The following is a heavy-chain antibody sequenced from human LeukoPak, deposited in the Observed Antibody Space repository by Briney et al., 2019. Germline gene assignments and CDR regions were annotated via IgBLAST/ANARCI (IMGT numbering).Heavy chain of an antibody. V-gene: IGHV4-59*01. CDR3: ARDWIAAPSGVGWFDP. Sequence: KPSETLSLTCIVSGGSIYTYYWTWIRQPPGKGLEWIGYIYHSGTTNYNPSLKSRVTMSVDTSKNQFSLKLSSVTAADTAVYYCARDWIAAPSGVGWFDPWGQGTLVTVSS. CDR2: IYHSGTT. D-gene: IGHD6-13*01. J-gene: IGHJ5*02. CDR1: GGSIYTYY.